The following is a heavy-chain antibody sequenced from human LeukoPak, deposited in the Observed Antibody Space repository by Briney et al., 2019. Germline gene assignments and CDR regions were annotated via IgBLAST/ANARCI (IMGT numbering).Heavy chain of an antibody. J-gene: IGHJ5*02. CDR2: IYTSGST. V-gene: IGHV4-4*07. CDR3: ARDSSGSSIWFDP. CDR1: GGSISCYY. D-gene: IGHD3-3*01. Sequence: SETLSLTWTVAGGSISCYYWGWIRQPAGKGWEWIRCIYTSGSTNHNPTLKSRVTMSVDTSKSQFSLKLSSVTAADTAVYYCARDSSGSSIWFDPWGQGTLVTVSS.